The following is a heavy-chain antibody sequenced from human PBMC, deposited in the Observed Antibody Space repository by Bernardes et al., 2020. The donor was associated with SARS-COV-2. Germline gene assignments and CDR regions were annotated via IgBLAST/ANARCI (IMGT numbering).Heavy chain of an antibody. D-gene: IGHD3-10*01. Sequence: ASVKVSCKASGYTFTGYYMHWVRQAPGQGLEWMGIINPSGGSTSSAQKFQGRVTMTRDTSTSTVYMELSSLRSEDTALYYCARAFRPGAYYYYYGMDVWGQGTTVTVSS. V-gene: IGHV1-46*01. CDR3: ARAFRPGAYYYYYGMDV. CDR2: INPSGGST. CDR1: GYTFTGYY. J-gene: IGHJ6*02.